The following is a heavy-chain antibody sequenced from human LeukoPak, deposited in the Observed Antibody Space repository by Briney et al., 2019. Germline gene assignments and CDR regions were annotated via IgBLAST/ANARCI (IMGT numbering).Heavy chain of an antibody. D-gene: IGHD3-10*01. CDR1: GFTFSSYD. Sequence: GGSLRLSCAASGFTFSSYDMHWVRQATGKGLEWVSAIGTAGDTYYPGSVKGRFTISRENAKNSLYLQMNSLRAGDTAVYYCAREAPGGWFDPWGQRTLVTVSS. V-gene: IGHV3-13*01. J-gene: IGHJ5*02. CDR2: IGTAGDT. CDR3: AREAPGGWFDP.